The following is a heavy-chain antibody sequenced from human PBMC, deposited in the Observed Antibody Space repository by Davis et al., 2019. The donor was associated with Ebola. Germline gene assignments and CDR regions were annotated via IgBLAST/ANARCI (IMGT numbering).Heavy chain of an antibody. J-gene: IGHJ3*02. Sequence: GSLRLSCAVSGDSISSSYWWNWVRQAPGKGLEWIGEIFHSGSTNYNPSLRSRVTISVDKSKNLFSLEMTSVTAADTAVYFCARVGLAGTTIDIWGQGTMVTVSS. D-gene: IGHD1-7*01. CDR2: IFHSGST. CDR1: GDSISSSYW. V-gene: IGHV4-4*01. CDR3: ARVGLAGTTIDI.